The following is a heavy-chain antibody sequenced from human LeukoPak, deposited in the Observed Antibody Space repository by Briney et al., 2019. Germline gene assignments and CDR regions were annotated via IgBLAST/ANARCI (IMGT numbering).Heavy chain of an antibody. V-gene: IGHV4-61*02. CDR1: GGSISSGSYY. J-gene: IGHJ6*03. CDR2: IYTSGST. Sequence: PSETLSLTCTVSGGSISSGSYYWSWIRQPAGKGLEWIARIYTSGSTNYNPSLKSRVTISVDTSKNQFSLKLSPVTAADTAVYYCAREDGAGSSSWYVPYYYYYYMDVWGKGTTVTVSS. D-gene: IGHD6-13*01. CDR3: AREDGAGSSSWYVPYYYYYYMDV.